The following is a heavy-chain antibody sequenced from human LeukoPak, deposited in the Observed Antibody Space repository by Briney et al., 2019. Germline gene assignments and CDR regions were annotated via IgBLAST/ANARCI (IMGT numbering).Heavy chain of an antibody. V-gene: IGHV1-69*04. CDR1: GGTCSSYA. D-gene: IGHD5-18*01. J-gene: IGHJ4*02. Sequence: SVKVSCKASGGTCSSYAISWVRQAPGQGLEWVGRIIPILGIANYAQKFQGRVTITADKSTSTAYMELSSLRSEDTAVYYCARGVAAMEGGGYWGQGTLVTVSS. CDR3: ARGVAAMEGGGY. CDR2: IIPILGIA.